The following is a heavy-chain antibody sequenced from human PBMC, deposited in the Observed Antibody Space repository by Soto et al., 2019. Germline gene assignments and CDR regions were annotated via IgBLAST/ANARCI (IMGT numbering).Heavy chain of an antibody. Sequence: AGGSLRLSCAASGFTFSSYAMSWVRQAPGKGLEWVSAISGSGGSTYYADSVKGRFTISRDNSKNTLYLQMNSLRAEDTAVYYCAKRGLGCTNGVCYTAGLYYYYYMDVWGKGTTVTVS. D-gene: IGHD2-8*01. J-gene: IGHJ6*03. CDR3: AKRGLGCTNGVCYTAGLYYYYYMDV. V-gene: IGHV3-23*01. CDR1: GFTFSSYA. CDR2: ISGSGGST.